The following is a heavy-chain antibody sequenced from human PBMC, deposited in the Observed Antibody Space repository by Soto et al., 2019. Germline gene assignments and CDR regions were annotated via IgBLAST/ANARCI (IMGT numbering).Heavy chain of an antibody. CDR3: ARSAQWDGFDP. CDR1: AGSISTINYY. Sequence: QVQLQESGPGLVRPSQTLSLTCTVSAGSISTINYYWSWILQHPEKGLEWIGYISYSGSTFYHSSLKSRVTISLATSKKQFSLTLTSVTAADTAVYYCARSAQWDGFDPWCQGTMVTVSS. CDR2: ISYSGST. J-gene: IGHJ3*01. V-gene: IGHV4-31*03. D-gene: IGHD2-8*01.